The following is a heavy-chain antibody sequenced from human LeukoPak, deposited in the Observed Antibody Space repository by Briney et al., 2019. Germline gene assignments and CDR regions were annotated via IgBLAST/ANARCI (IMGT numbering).Heavy chain of an antibody. V-gene: IGHV4-34*01. CDR3: ARLPVRNYYDSSGYYYPY. CDR1: GGSFSGYY. J-gene: IGHJ4*02. CDR2: INHSGST. Sequence: SETLSLTCAVYGGSFSGYYWSWIRQPPGKGLEWIGEINHSGSTNYNPSLKSRVTISVDTSKNQFSLKLSSVTAADTAVYYCARLPVRNYYDSSGYYYPYWGQGTLVTVSS. D-gene: IGHD3-22*01.